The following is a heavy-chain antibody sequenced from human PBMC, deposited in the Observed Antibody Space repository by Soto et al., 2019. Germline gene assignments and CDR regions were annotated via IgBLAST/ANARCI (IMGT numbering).Heavy chain of an antibody. CDR1: GFTFSDYY. CDR3: ARVPLYCGGGSCYDY. CDR2: ISSSTSYT. Sequence: PGGSLRLSCAASGFTFSDYYMSWIRQAPGQGLEWISYISSSTSYTNYADSLKGRFTISRDNAKNSLYLQMNSLRAEDTAVYYCARVPLYCGGGSCYDYWGQGTLVTVSS. J-gene: IGHJ4*02. V-gene: IGHV3-11*06. D-gene: IGHD2-15*01.